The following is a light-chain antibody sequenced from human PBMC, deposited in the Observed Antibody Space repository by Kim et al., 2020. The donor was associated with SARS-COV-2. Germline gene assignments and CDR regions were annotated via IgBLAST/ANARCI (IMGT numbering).Light chain of an antibody. J-gene: IGLJ2*01. Sequence: CSGRSSNHGINTVSWYRHLPGPAPTPLIYTNIRRPAGVPDRFSATKSAISASLAISGLQSEDESVYYCASWDERLRGVVFGGGTQLTVL. CDR2: TNI. CDR1: SSNHGINT. CDR3: ASWDERLRGVV. V-gene: IGLV1-44*01.